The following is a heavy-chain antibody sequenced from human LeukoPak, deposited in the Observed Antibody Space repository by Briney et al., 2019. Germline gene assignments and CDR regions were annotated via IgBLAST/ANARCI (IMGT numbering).Heavy chain of an antibody. Sequence: PGGSLRLSCEGSAFIFSGHWMNWVRQTPGKGLEWVASIKEDGSERQYADSVKGRFSISRDNTKGSLFLQLNSLRAEDTAVYYCARGPLADFWRHWGQGTLVTVSS. J-gene: IGHJ4*02. CDR1: AFIFSGHW. V-gene: IGHV3-7*03. D-gene: IGHD3-3*01. CDR2: IKEDGSER. CDR3: ARGPLADFWRH.